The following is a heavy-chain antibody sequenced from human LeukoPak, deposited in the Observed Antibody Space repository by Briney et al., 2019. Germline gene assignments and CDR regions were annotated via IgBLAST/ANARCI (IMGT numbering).Heavy chain of an antibody. CDR1: GGSISSYY. J-gene: IGHJ5*02. CDR3: ASIVSSWFDP. Sequence: SETLSLTCTVSGGSISSYYWSWIRQPPGKGLEWIGYIYYSGSTNYNPSLKSRVTISVDTSKNQFSLKLSSVTAADTAVYYCASIVSSWFDPWGQGTLVTVSS. V-gene: IGHV4-59*01. D-gene: IGHD2/OR15-2a*01. CDR2: IYYSGST.